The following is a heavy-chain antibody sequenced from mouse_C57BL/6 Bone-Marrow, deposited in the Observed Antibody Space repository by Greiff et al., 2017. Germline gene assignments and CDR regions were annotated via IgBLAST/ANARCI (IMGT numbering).Heavy chain of an antibody. Sequence: QVQLQQPGAELVKPGASVKLSCKASGYTFTSYWMQWVKQRPGQGLEWIGEIDPSDSYTNYNQKFKGKATLTVDTSSSTAYMQLSSLTSEDSAVYYCARLGRYWYFDVWGTGTTVTVSS. D-gene: IGHD4-1*01. CDR1: GYTFTSYW. J-gene: IGHJ1*03. CDR2: IDPSDSYT. V-gene: IGHV1-50*01. CDR3: ARLGRYWYFDV.